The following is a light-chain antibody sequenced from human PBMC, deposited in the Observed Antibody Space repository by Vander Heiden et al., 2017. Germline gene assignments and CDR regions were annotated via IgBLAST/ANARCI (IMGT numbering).Light chain of an antibody. CDR3: QVWDSSSDHVV. J-gene: IGLJ2*01. V-gene: IGLV3-21*02. CDR1: NIRSKS. Sequence: SYVLAQPPSVSVAPGQTAKLTCGGNNIRSKSVHWYQQKPGQAPVLVVYDDSDRPSGIPERFSGSNSENTATLDIRRVEAGDEADYYCQVWDSSSDHVVFGGGTKLTVL. CDR2: DDS.